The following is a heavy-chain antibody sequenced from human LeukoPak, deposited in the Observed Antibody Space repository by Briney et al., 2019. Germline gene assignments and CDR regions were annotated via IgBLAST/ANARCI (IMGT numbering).Heavy chain of an antibody. J-gene: IGHJ4*02. Sequence: GASVKVSCKAAGYTFTSYYMHWVRQAPGQGLEWMGIINPSGGSTSYAQKFQGRVTMTRDTSTSTVYMELSSLRSEDTAVYYCARGAPGLLRSLAPPEDYWGQGTLVTVSS. D-gene: IGHD3-3*02. CDR3: ARGAPGLLRSLAPPEDY. CDR2: INPSGGST. CDR1: GYTFTSYY. V-gene: IGHV1-46*01.